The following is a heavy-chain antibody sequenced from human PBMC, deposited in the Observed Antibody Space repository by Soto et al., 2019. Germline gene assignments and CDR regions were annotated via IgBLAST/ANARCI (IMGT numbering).Heavy chain of an antibody. J-gene: IGHJ4*02. V-gene: IGHV4-34*01. CDR2: INHSGST. D-gene: IGHD4-17*01. CDR3: ASRRSPLDYGDYDDYFDY. CDR1: GGSFSGYY. Sequence: SETLSLTCAVYGGSFSGYYWSWIRQPPGKGLEWIGEINHSGSTNYNPSLKSRVTISVDTSKNQFSLKLSSVTAADTAVYYCASRRSPLDYGDYDDYFDYWGQGTLVTVSS.